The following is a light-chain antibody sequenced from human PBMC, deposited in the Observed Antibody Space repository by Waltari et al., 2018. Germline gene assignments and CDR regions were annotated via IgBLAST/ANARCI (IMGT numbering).Light chain of an antibody. CDR2: EVN. J-gene: IGLJ2*01. CDR3: CSYAGSRNMI. CDR1: SSDVGHYNL. Sequence: QSALTQPASVSGSPGHSVTIPCPGSSSDVGHYNLVSWYHQHPGKAPKLIIFEVNKRPSGISNRFSGPKSGNTASLTISGLQPEDEADYYCCSYAGSRNMIFGGGTKLTVL. V-gene: IGLV2-23*02.